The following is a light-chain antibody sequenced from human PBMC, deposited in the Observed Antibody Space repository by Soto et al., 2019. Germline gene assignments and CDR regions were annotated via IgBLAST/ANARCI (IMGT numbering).Light chain of an antibody. CDR3: QQRT. CDR2: DAS. J-gene: IGKJ5*01. CDR1: QSISSY. V-gene: IGKV3-11*01. Sequence: EIVLTQSPATLSLSPGERATLSCRASQSISSYLAWYQQKPGQAPSLLIHDASNRATGIPVRFSGSGSGTDFTLTISSLEPEDFAVYYCQQRTFGQGTRLEI.